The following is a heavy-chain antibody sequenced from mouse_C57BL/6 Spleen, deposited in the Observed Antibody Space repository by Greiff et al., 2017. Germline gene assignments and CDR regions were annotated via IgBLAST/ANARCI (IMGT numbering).Heavy chain of an antibody. V-gene: IGHV3-6*01. CDR1: GYSITSGYY. Sequence: ESGPGLVKPSQSLSLTCSVTGYSITSGYYWNWIRQFPGNKLEWMGYISYDGSNNYNPSLKNRISITRDTSKNQFFLKLNSVTTEDTATXYCAREGYYGSSYWFAYWGQGTLVTVSA. D-gene: IGHD1-1*01. CDR3: AREGYYGSSYWFAY. J-gene: IGHJ3*01. CDR2: ISYDGSN.